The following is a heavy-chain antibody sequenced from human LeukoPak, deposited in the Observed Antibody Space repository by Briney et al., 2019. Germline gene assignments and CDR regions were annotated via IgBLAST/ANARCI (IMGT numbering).Heavy chain of an antibody. D-gene: IGHD3-3*01. CDR1: GYTFTSYA. Sequence: ASVKISCKASGYTFTSYAMHWVRQAPGQRLEWMGWINAGNGNTKYSQEFQGRVTITRDTSASTAYMELSSLRSEDMAVYYCARGAYYYDFWSGYYELYAFDIWGQGTMVTVSS. J-gene: IGHJ3*02. CDR3: ARGAYYYDFWSGYYELYAFDI. CDR2: INAGNGNT. V-gene: IGHV1-3*03.